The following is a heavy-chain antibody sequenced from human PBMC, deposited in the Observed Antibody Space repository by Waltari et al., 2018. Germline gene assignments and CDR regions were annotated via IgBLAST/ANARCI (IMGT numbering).Heavy chain of an antibody. Sequence: QVQLVQSGAEVKKPGSSVKVSCKASGGTFSSYAISWVRPAPGQGLEWMGGIIPIFGTANYAQKCQGRVTITADESTSTAYMELSSLRSEDTAVYYCVRARYSYGPTRVAFDIWGQGTMVTVSS. J-gene: IGHJ3*02. CDR3: VRARYSYGPTRVAFDI. CDR2: IIPIFGTA. D-gene: IGHD5-18*01. V-gene: IGHV1-69*01. CDR1: GGTFSSYA.